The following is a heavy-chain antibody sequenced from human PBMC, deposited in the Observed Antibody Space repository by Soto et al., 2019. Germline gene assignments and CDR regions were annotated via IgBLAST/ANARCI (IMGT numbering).Heavy chain of an antibody. Sequence: QVQLQESGPGLVKPSETLSLTCTVSSDSIAGENWWSWVRQPPGLGLEWIGEVFHTGGTNYNPSLKSRVTMEVDKSNNQSSLKRISATAADTAVYYCARVFSSGSGWMYYFDFWGQGTLVSVSS. CDR1: SDSIAGENW. CDR3: ARVFSSGSGWMYYFDF. V-gene: IGHV4-4*02. CDR2: VFHTGGT. D-gene: IGHD6-19*01. J-gene: IGHJ4*02.